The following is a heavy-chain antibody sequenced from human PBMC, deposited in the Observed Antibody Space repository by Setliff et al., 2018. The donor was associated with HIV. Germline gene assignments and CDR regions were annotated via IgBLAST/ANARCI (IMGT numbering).Heavy chain of an antibody. CDR1: DDSFSSHF. V-gene: IGHV4-59*11. CDR3: ARVKGFWSDHIGTYDYHYYMDV. CDR2: IYYSGST. J-gene: IGHJ6*03. Sequence: SETLSLTCSVSDDSFSSHFWSWIRQPPGKGLEYIGYIYYSGSTNYSPSLKSRVTISIDMSKNQVSLRLNSVTAADTAVYYCARVKGFWSDHIGTYDYHYYMDVWAKGPRSPSP. D-gene: IGHD3-3*01.